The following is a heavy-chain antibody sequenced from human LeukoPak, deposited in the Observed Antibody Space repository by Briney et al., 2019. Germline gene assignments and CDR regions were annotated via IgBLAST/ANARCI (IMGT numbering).Heavy chain of an antibody. CDR3: ARDRGSGWFAEYFQH. D-gene: IGHD6-19*01. CDR2: IIPILGIA. Sequence: SVKVSCKASGGTFSSYAISWVRQAPGQGLEWMGRIIPILGIANYAQKFQGRVTITADKSTSTAYMELSSLRSEDTAVYYCARDRGSGWFAEYFQHWGQGTLVTVSS. V-gene: IGHV1-69*04. CDR1: GGTFSSYA. J-gene: IGHJ1*01.